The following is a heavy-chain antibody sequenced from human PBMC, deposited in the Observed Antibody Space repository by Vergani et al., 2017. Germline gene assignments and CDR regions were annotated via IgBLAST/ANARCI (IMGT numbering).Heavy chain of an antibody. D-gene: IGHD6-13*01. CDR1: GFTFSSYA. J-gene: IGHJ3*02. CDR2: ISWDGGST. V-gene: IGHV3-43D*03. Sequence: EVQLLESGGGLVQPGGSLRLSCAASGFTFSSYAMSWVRQAPGKGLEWVSLISWDGGSTYYADSVKGRFTISRDNSKNSLYLQMNSLRAEDTAVYYCAKDIAAAGTFAFDIGGQGTMVTVSS. CDR3: AKDIAAAGTFAFDI.